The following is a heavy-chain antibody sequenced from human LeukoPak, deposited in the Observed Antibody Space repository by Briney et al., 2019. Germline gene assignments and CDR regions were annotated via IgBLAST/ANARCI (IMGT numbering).Heavy chain of an antibody. D-gene: IGHD1-1*01. J-gene: IGHJ2*01. CDR2: IGGNGGST. CDR1: GFTFSTYV. CDR3: AKGGPITTAGNWYFDL. Sequence: GGSLRLSCAASGFTFSTYVMSWVRQAPGKGLEWVSAIGGNGGSTYYAESVKGRFTISRDNSKKTLYLQMNNMRAEDTAVYYCAKGGPITTAGNWYFDLWGRGSLVTVSS. V-gene: IGHV3-23*01.